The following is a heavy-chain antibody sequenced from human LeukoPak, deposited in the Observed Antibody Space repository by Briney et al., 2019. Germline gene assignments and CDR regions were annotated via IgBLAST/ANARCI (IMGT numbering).Heavy chain of an antibody. D-gene: IGHD3-22*01. CDR1: GYTFTGHY. CDR3: AREFSSSWFDY. Sequence: ASVKVSCKASGYTFTGHYMHWVRQVPGDGLEWMGWINCNTGGTNYAQNFQGWVRMTRDTSISTVYMKLSRLRSDDTAVYYCAREFSSSWFDYWGQGTLVTVSS. CDR2: INCNTGGT. V-gene: IGHV1-2*04. J-gene: IGHJ4*02.